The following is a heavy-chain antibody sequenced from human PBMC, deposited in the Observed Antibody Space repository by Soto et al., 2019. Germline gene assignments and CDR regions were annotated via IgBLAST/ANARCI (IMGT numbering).Heavy chain of an antibody. J-gene: IGHJ4*02. D-gene: IGHD2-15*01. CDR2: IKEDGREK. CDR1: GFTFSVYW. CDR3: ARDGYCSGGRCYRRNDY. Sequence: EVQLVESGGGLVQPGGSLRLPFAASGFTFSVYWMTWARQAPGKGLGWVAQIKEDGREKFYWASVRGRFTTSNDNADNLLYLQMNSLRAEDTAVYFCARDGYCSGGRCYRRNDYWRQGTLVIVSS. V-gene: IGHV3-7*01.